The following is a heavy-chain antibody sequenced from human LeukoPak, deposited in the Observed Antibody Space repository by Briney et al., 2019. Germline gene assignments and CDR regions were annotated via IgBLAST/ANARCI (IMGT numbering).Heavy chain of an antibody. V-gene: IGHV4-30-4*08. CDR2: IYYSGST. CDR1: GGSISSGDYY. Sequence: PQTLSLTCTVSGGSISSGDYYWSWIRQPPGKGLEWIGYIYYSGSTYYNPSLKSRVTISVDTSKNQFSLKLSSVTAADTAVYYCARGCVLGSTSCYTGWFDPWGQGTLVTVSS. J-gene: IGHJ5*02. CDR3: ARGCVLGSTSCYTGWFDP. D-gene: IGHD2-2*02.